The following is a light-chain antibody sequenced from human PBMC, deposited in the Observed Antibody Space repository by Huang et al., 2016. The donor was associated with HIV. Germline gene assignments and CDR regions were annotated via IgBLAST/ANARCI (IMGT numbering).Light chain of an antibody. CDR2: GAS. CDR3: QQYGTSPYT. CDR1: QRISSSY. Sequence: ETVLTQSPGTLSLSPGDRATLSCKTSQRISSSYLAWYQQKRGQAPRLLVYGASKRASGIPDRCSGSGSGTDFALTINGLEPEDFAMYYCQQYGTSPYTFGQGTELEIK. J-gene: IGKJ2*01. V-gene: IGKV3-20*01.